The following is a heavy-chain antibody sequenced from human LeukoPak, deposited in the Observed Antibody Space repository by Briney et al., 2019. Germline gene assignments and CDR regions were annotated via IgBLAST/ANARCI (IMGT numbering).Heavy chain of an antibody. D-gene: IGHD3-10*01. CDR1: GFTFDDYG. CDR3: ATDHAYYHGSGPHYMDV. V-gene: IGHV3-21*01. Sequence: GGSLRLSCAASGFTFDDYGMTWVRQAPGKVLEWLSSISGSPSYIHYADSVKGRFTISRDNAKNSLYLQMNSLRAEDAGVYYCATDHAYYHGSGPHYMDVWGKGTTVTISS. CDR2: ISGSPSYI. J-gene: IGHJ6*03.